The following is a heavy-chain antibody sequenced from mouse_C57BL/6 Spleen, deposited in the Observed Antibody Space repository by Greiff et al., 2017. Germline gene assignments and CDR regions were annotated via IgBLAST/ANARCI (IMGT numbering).Heavy chain of an antibody. V-gene: IGHV1-61*01. D-gene: IGHD1-1*01. CDR2: IYPSDSET. CDR3: ARSSYYYGSSYWYFDV. J-gene: IGHJ1*03. Sequence: QVQLKQPGAELVRPGSSVKLSCKASGYTFTSYWMAWVKQRPGQGLEWIGNIYPSDSETHYNQKFKDKATLTVDKSSSTAYMQLSSLTSEDSAVYYCARSSYYYGSSYWYFDVWGTGTTVTVSS. CDR1: GYTFTSYW.